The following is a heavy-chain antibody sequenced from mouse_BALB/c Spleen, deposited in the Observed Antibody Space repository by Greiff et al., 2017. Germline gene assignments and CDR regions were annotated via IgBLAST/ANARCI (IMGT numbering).Heavy chain of an antibody. V-gene: IGHV5-17*02. J-gene: IGHJ3*01. CDR2: ISSGSSTI. CDR1: GFTFSSFG. Sequence: EVKLVESGGGLVQPGGSRKLSCAASGFTFSSFGMHWVRQAPEKGLEWVAYISSGSSTIYYADTVKGRFTISRDNPKNTLFLQMTSLRSEDTAMYYCARDYDSGAWFAYWGQGTLVTVSA. D-gene: IGHD1-1*01. CDR3: ARDYDSGAWFAY.